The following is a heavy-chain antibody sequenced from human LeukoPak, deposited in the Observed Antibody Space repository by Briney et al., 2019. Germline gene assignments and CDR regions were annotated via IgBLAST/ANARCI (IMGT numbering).Heavy chain of an antibody. CDR1: GFTFSSYA. CDR2: ISGSGGST. D-gene: IGHD6-6*01. Sequence: PGGSLRLSCAASGFTFSSYAMSWVCQAPGKGLEWVSVISGSGGSTYYAHSVKGRFTISRDNSKNTLHLQMNSLRAEDTAVYYCAKDLGLWGSSSDNYWGQGTLVTVSS. J-gene: IGHJ4*02. CDR3: AKDLGLWGSSSDNY. V-gene: IGHV3-23*01.